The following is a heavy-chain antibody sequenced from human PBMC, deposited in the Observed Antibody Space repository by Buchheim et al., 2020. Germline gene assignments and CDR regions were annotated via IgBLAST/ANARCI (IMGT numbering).Heavy chain of an antibody. CDR2: ISTSGSDV. CDR3: AKDPGSAVTTGGGMDV. V-gene: IGHV3-48*03. Sequence: EVHLVESGGGSVQPGGSLRLSCAASGFTFTKYEMNWVRQAPGKGLEWVSYISTSGSDVYYSDSAKGRFTISRDNAKNSLYLQMNSLRAEDTAVYYCAKDPGSAVTTGGGMDVWGQGTT. D-gene: IGHD4-17*01. CDR1: GFTFTKYE. J-gene: IGHJ6*02.